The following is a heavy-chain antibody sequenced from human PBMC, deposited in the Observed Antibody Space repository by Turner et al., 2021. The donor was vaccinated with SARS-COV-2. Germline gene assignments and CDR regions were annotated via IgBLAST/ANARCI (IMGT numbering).Heavy chain of an antibody. CDR1: GGSISSTINY. J-gene: IGHJ3*02. CDR3: ARHSTYYDILTAYEGAFDI. D-gene: IGHD3-9*01. Sequence: QTQLQESGPGLVKPSETLSLTCTVSGGSISSTINYWGWIRQPPGKGLEWIGSIFYSGSTNYTPSLKSRLTISVDTSRNQFSLRLTSVTAADTAVYYCARHSTYYDILTAYEGAFDIWGQGTLVSVSS. V-gene: IGHV4-39*01. CDR2: IFYSGST.